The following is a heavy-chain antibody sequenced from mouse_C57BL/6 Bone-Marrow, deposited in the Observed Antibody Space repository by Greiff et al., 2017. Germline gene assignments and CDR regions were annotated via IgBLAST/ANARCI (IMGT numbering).Heavy chain of an antibody. CDR1: GYTFTSYG. D-gene: IGHD1-1*01. Sequence: QVHVKQSGAELARPGASVKLSCKASGYTFTSYGISWVKQRTGQGLEWIGEIYPRSGNTYYNEKFKGKATLTADKSSSTAYMELRSLTSEDSAVYFCARDYYYGSSLAWFAYWGPGTLVTVSA. CDR2: IYPRSGNT. J-gene: IGHJ3*01. CDR3: ARDYYYGSSLAWFAY. V-gene: IGHV1-81*01.